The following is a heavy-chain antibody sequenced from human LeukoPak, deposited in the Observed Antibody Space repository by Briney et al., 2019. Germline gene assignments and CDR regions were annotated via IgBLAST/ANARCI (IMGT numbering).Heavy chain of an antibody. J-gene: IGHJ6*03. D-gene: IGHD3-10*01. CDR1: GGTFSSYA. V-gene: IGHV1-69*13. CDR2: IIPIFGTA. Sequence: ASVKVSCKASGGTFSSYAISWVRQAPGQGLEWMGGIIPIFGTANYAQKFQGRVTITADESTSTAYMELSSLRSEDTAVYYCARGEKGVYYYYYMDVWGKGTTVTISS. CDR3: ARGEKGVYYYYYMDV.